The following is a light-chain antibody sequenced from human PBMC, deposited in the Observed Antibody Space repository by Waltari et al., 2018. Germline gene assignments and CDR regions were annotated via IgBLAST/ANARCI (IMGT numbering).Light chain of an antibody. Sequence: QSGLTQTASVSGSPGQSITISCTGTSSDVGNYNLVAWYQQYPGQAPQLMVYEVTKRASGVSDRFSGSKSGNTASLTIHGLQSEDEADYYCCSYVGLGIYVFGSGTKVTVL. CDR2: EVT. CDR1: SSDVGNYNL. V-gene: IGLV2-23*02. CDR3: CSYVGLGIYV. J-gene: IGLJ1*01.